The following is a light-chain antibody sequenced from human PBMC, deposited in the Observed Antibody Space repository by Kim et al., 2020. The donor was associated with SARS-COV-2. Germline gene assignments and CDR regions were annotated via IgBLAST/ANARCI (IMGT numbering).Light chain of an antibody. Sequence: SESPRQTTSITCSGDKLGDKYTSWFRQKPGPSPVVVIFQDNKRPSGIPERFSGSNSGNTATLTISGTQAMDDADYYCQAWDSSHWVFGGGTQLTVL. CDR3: QAWDSSHWV. J-gene: IGLJ3*02. CDR2: QDN. V-gene: IGLV3-1*01. CDR1: KLGDKY.